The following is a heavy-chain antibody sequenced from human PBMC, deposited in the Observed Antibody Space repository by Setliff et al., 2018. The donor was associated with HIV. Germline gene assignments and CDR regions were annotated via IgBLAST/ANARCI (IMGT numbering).Heavy chain of an antibody. V-gene: IGHV4-34*01. J-gene: IGHJ2*01. CDR1: GGSFSGYY. Sequence: PSETLSLTCAVYGGSFSGYYWNWIRQSPGKGLEWIGEINHSGSTNYNPSLKSRITISVDTSKKQFSLKLNSVTAADTAVYYCARGPAEWQIVAVPAAHWYFDLWGRGTLVTVSS. D-gene: IGHD2-2*01. CDR2: INHSGST. CDR3: ARGPAEWQIVAVPAAHWYFDL.